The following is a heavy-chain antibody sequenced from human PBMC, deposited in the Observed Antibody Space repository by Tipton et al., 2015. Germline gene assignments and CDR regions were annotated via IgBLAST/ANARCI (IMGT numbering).Heavy chain of an antibody. Sequence: QVQLVQSGAEVKKPGSAVTVSCKASGGTFSKYDISWVRQAPGQGLEWMGWISAYHGNANYAQKLQGRVTMTTDTSTSTAYMELRSLRSDDTAVYFCARDRKAVAGTGGLNVDYWGQGTLVTVSS. V-gene: IGHV1-18*01. CDR3: ARDRKAVAGTGGLNVDY. J-gene: IGHJ4*02. CDR1: GGTFSKYD. CDR2: ISAYHGNA. D-gene: IGHD6-19*01.